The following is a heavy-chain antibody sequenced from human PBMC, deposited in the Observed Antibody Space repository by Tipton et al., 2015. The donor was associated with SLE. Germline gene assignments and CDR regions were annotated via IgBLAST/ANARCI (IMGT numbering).Heavy chain of an antibody. Sequence: QLVQSGAEVKKPGASVKVSCKASGYTFTSYYMHWVRQAPGQGLEWMGRINPNSGDTDSAQKFQGRVTMTGDTSISTAYMELSRVTSDDTAVYYCAITTWYAFEMWGQGTMVTVSP. J-gene: IGHJ3*02. V-gene: IGHV1-2*06. CDR1: GYTFTSYY. CDR2: INPNSGDT. D-gene: IGHD2-2*01. CDR3: AITTWYAFEM.